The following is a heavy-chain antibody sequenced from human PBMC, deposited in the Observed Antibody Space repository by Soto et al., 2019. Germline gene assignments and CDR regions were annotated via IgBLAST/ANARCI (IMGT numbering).Heavy chain of an antibody. Sequence: SETLSLTYAVSGGSISTSDYSWSWIRQPPGRGLEWLGSIYHTGTTHYIPSLKNRLTMSLDKSKNQFSLDLTSVTAADTALYYCVRERTIFGVAPGGGVDVWGQGTTVTVSS. CDR2: IYHTGTT. V-gene: IGHV4-30-2*01. CDR1: GGSISTSDYS. CDR3: VRERTIFGVAPGGGVDV. D-gene: IGHD3-3*01. J-gene: IGHJ6*02.